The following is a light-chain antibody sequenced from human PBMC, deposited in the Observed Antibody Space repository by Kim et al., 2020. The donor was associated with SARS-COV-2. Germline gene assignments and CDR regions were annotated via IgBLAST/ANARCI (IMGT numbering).Light chain of an antibody. J-gene: IGLJ3*02. CDR1: NIGRKS. CDR2: YDS. Sequence: APGKTARITCGGNNIGRKSVHWYQQRPGRAPVLVIYYDSDRPSGIPERFSGSNSGNTATLTISRVEAGDEADYYCQVWDSSSDHPVFGGGTQLTVL. V-gene: IGLV3-21*04. CDR3: QVWDSSSDHPV.